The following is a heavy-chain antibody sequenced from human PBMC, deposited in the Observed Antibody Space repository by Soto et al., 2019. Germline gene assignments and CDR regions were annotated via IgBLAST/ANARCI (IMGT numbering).Heavy chain of an antibody. J-gene: IGHJ4*02. Sequence: GGSLRLSCAASGFTFSDYYMNWIRQAPGKGLEWVSYISSSGSTIYYADSVKGRFTISRDNAKNSLYLQTNRLRAEDTAVYYCARGKEYHLLYVHYYFDYWGQGTLVTVSS. D-gene: IGHD2-2*02. CDR2: ISSSGSTI. CDR1: GFTFSDYY. CDR3: ARGKEYHLLYVHYYFDY. V-gene: IGHV3-11*01.